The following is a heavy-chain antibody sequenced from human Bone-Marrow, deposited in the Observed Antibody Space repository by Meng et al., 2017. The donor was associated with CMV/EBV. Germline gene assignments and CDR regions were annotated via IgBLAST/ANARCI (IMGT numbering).Heavy chain of an antibody. D-gene: IGHD6-19*01. CDR1: GFTVSSNY. Sequence: GESLKISCVVSGFTVSSNYMSWVRQAPGKGLEWVSVLFSGGTTTHGDSVKGRFTISRDNSKNTLFLQMNSLRAEDTAVYYCATTVAGDYFDDWGQGTLVTVSS. V-gene: IGHV3-53*01. CDR3: ATTVAGDYFDD. J-gene: IGHJ4*02. CDR2: LFSGGTT.